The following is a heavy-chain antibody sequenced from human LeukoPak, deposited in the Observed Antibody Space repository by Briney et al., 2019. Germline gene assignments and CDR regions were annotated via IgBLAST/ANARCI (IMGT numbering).Heavy chain of an antibody. V-gene: IGHV1-2*02. J-gene: IGHJ4*02. CDR3: ARTPWFGELSPTDY. D-gene: IGHD3-10*01. Sequence: ASVKVFCKASGYTFTDYYVHWMRQAPGQGLEWMGWINANNGGTNYAHKFQGRVTMTRDTSISTAYMELASLRSDDTAVYYCARTPWFGELSPTDYWGQGTLVTVSS. CDR1: GYTFTDYY. CDR2: INANNGGT.